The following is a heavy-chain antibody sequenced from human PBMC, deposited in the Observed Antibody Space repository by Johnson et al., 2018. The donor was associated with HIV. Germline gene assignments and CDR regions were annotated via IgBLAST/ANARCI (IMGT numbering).Heavy chain of an antibody. CDR2: ISYDGSNK. CDR1: GFTFSSHD. Sequence: QEKLVESGGGLVQPGGSLRLSCAASGFTFSSHDMHWVRQAPGKGLEWVAVISYDGSNKYYADSVKGRFTISRDNSKNTLYLQMNSLRVEDTAVYYCAKVAVATAAGGVALDIWGPGTMVTVS. CDR3: AKVAVATAAGGVALDI. J-gene: IGHJ3*02. V-gene: IGHV3-30*18. D-gene: IGHD6-13*01.